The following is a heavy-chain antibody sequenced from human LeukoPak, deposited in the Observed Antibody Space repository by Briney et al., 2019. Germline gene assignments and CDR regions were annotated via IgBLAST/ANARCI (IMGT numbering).Heavy chain of an antibody. CDR2: IYYSGST. V-gene: IGHV4-31*03. J-gene: IGHJ3*02. CDR1: GGSISSGGYY. D-gene: IGHD5-18*01. Sequence: SQTLSLTCTVSGGSISSGGYYWSWIRQHPGKGLEWIGYIYYSGSTYYNPSLKSRVTISVDTSKNQFSLKLSSVTAADTAVYYCARVVEDTAVAPDAFDIWGQGTMVTVSS. CDR3: ARVVEDTAVAPDAFDI.